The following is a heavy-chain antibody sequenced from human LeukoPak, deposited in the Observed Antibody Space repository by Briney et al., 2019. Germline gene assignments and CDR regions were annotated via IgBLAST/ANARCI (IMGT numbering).Heavy chain of an antibody. CDR2: IYRGGST. J-gene: IGHJ4*02. D-gene: IGHD2-15*01. Sequence: GGSLRLSCAASGFTVSSNYMSWVRQAPGKGLEWVSVIYRGGSTYYADSVKGRFTISRDNSKNTLYLQMNSLRAEDTAVYYCARDLDCSGGSCYSYWGQGTLVTVSS. CDR3: ARDLDCSGGSCYSY. V-gene: IGHV3-66*02. CDR1: GFTVSSNY.